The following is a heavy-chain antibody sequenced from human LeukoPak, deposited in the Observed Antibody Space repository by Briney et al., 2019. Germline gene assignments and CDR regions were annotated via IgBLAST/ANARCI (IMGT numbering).Heavy chain of an antibody. V-gene: IGHV4-59*01. J-gene: IGHJ4*02. CDR3: AGAAGTGVNDY. CDR1: GGSISSYY. D-gene: IGHD6-13*01. Sequence: PSETLSLTCTVSGGSISSYYWSWIRQPPGKGLEWIGYIYYSGSTNYNPSLKSRVTISVDTSKNQFSLKLSSVTAADTAVYYCAGAAGTGVNDYWGQGTLVTVSS. CDR2: IYYSGST.